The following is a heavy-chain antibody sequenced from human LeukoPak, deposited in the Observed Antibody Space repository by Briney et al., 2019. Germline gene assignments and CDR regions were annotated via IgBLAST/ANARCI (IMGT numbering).Heavy chain of an antibody. CDR2: IYYSGST. D-gene: IGHD6-6*01. CDR1: GGSISSSSYY. CDR3: ARHAARGYFDY. J-gene: IGHJ4*02. Sequence: SATLSVTCTLSGGSISSSSYYWRWIRQPPGKGLEWIGSIYYSGSTYYNPSLKSRVTISVDTSKNQFSLKLSSVTAADTAVYYCARHAARGYFDYWGQGTLVTVSS. V-gene: IGHV4-39*01.